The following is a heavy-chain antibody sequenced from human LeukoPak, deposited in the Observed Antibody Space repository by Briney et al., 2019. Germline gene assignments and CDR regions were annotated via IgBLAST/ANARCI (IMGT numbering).Heavy chain of an antibody. D-gene: IGHD2-15*01. CDR3: ARVSGCSGGICTSLKY. CDR1: GFTFSSYE. Sequence: GRSLRLSCAASGFTFSSYEMHWVRQAPGMGLEWVTLISYDGTNKYYADSVKGRFTVSRDNSNNTVFLQMHSLSAEDTAVYYCARVSGCSGGICTSLKYWGQGTLVTVSS. CDR2: ISYDGTNK. V-gene: IGHV3-30*04. J-gene: IGHJ4*02.